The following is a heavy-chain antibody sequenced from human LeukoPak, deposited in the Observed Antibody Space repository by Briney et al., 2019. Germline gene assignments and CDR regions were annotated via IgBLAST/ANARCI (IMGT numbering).Heavy chain of an antibody. CDR3: ARDSYYGSGSYPNDY. CDR2: TWYDGSNE. Sequence: GRSLRLSCAASGFTFSSYGMHWVRQAPGNGLEWVAVTWYDGSNEYYADSVKGRFTIYRDNSKNTLYLQMNSLRAEDTAVYYCARDSYYGSGSYPNDYWGQGTLVTVSS. J-gene: IGHJ4*02. V-gene: IGHV3-33*01. CDR1: GFTFSSYG. D-gene: IGHD3-10*01.